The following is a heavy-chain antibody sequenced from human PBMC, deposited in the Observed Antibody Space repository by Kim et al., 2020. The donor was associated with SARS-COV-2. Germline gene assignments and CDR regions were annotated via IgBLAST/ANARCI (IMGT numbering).Heavy chain of an antibody. V-gene: IGHV4-61*01. CDR2: IYYSGST. CDR3: ARVNYYLYYYGMDV. Sequence: SETLSLTCTVSGGSVSSGSYYWSWIRQPPGKGLEWIGYIYYSGSTNYNPSLKSRVTISVDTSKNQFSLKLSSVTAADTAVYYCARVNYYLYYYGMDVWGQGTTVTVSS. J-gene: IGHJ6*02. CDR1: GGSVSSGSYY. D-gene: IGHD1-26*01.